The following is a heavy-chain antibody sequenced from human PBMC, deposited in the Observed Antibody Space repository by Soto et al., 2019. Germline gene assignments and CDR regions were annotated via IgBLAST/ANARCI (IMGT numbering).Heavy chain of an antibody. D-gene: IGHD7-27*01. CDR3: ARGWGRIFDY. CDR1: GGSFRGYY. CDR2: INHSGST. V-gene: IGHV4-34*01. J-gene: IGHJ4*02. Sequence: QVQLQQWGAGLLKPSENLSLTCAVYGGSFRGYYWNWIRQPPGKGLEWIGEINHSGSTNYNPSLKCRVTLSVYTSKNQFSLKLSSVTAADTAVYYCARGWGRIFDYWGQGNLVTVSS.